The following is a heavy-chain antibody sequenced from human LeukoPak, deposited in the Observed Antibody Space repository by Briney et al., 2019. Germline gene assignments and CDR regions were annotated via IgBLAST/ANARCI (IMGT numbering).Heavy chain of an antibody. CDR3: ARQHRYSSSSGP. V-gene: IGHV4-61*02. Sequence: SQTLSLTCTVSGGSISSGSYYWSWIRQPAGKGLEWIGRIYTSGSTNYNPSLKSRVTISVDTSKNQFSLKLSSVTAADTAVYYCARQHRYSSSSGPWGQGTLVTVSS. CDR2: IYTSGST. J-gene: IGHJ5*02. CDR1: GGSISSGSYY. D-gene: IGHD6-6*01.